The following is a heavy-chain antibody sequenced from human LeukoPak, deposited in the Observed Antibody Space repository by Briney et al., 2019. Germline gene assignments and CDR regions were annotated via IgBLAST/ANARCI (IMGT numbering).Heavy chain of an antibody. CDR2: IHPGDSDT. V-gene: IGHV5-51*01. CDR3: ARHAGYCTGGKCYSFNYFDY. J-gene: IGHJ4*02. CDR1: GYTSTNYW. Sequence: GESLKISCKASGYTSTNYWIGWVRHTPGKGLELMGIIHPGDSDTRYRTSFQGQVTMSVDESTSTAYLHWTSLKASDTAIYYCARHAGYCTGGKCYSFNYFDYWGQGTLVTVSS. D-gene: IGHD2-15*01.